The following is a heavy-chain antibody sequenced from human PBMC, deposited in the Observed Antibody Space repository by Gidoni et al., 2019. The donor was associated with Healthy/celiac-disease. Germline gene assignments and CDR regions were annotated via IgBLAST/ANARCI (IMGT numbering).Heavy chain of an antibody. CDR3: ATVDTAMALFDY. CDR1: GFTFSSYA. D-gene: IGHD5-18*01. Sequence: EVQLLESGGGLVQPGGSLRLSFAASGFTFSSYAMSWVRQAPGKGLEWVSAISGSGGSTYYADSVKGRFTISRDNSKNTLYLQMNSLRAEDTAVYYCATVDTAMALFDYWGQGTLVTVSS. V-gene: IGHV3-23*01. J-gene: IGHJ4*02. CDR2: ISGSGGST.